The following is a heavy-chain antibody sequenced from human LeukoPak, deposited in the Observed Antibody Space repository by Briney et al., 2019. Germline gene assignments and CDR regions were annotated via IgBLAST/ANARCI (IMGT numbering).Heavy chain of an antibody. CDR2: IRQDGSEM. D-gene: IGHD3-10*01. CDR1: GLIFSSYW. J-gene: IGHJ4*02. CDR3: AKRFGEHDAYFDY. Sequence: SGGSLRLSCAASGLIFSSYWMSWVRQAPRKGLERVANIRQDGSEMYYLDSVKGRFTISRDNAKKSPYLQMNSLRAEDTAVYYCAKRFGEHDAYFDYWGQGTLVTVSS. V-gene: IGHV3-7*01.